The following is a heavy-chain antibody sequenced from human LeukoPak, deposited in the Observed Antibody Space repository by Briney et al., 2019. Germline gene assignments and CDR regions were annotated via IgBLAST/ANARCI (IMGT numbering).Heavy chain of an antibody. CDR1: GFTFRNYG. D-gene: IGHD6-19*01. J-gene: IGHJ4*02. CDR2: IKEDGSQI. CDR3: AGSSGWLFDY. Sequence: GGSLRLTCTTSGFTFRNYGMTWVRQAPGKGLEWVANIKEDGSQIYYVDSVKGRFTISRDNAKNSVYLQMNSLRAEDTAVYYCAGSSGWLFDYWGQGTLVAVSS. V-gene: IGHV3-7*01.